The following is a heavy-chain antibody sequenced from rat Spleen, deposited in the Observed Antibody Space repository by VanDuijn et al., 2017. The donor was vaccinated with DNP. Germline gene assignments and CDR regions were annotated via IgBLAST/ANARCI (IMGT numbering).Heavy chain of an antibody. V-gene: IGHV5-25*01. CDR2: MSPTTRSS. Sequence: EVQLVESGGGLVQPGRSLRLSCVASGFSFRDYDMAWVRQAPTKGLEWVACMSPTTRSSYYRDSVRGRFTISRDNAKSTLYLQMESRRSEDTATYYCARHSSGYGYAMDAWGQGTSVTVSS. CDR1: GFSFRDYD. CDR3: ARHSSGYGYAMDA. D-gene: IGHD4-3*01. J-gene: IGHJ4*01.